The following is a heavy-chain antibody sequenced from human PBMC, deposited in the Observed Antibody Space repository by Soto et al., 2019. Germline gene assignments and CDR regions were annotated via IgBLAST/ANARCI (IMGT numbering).Heavy chain of an antibody. D-gene: IGHD3-10*01. CDR2: ISAYNGNT. CDR1: GYTFTSYG. Sequence: QVQLVQSGAEVKKPGASVKVSCKASGYTFTSYGISWVRQAPGQGLEWMGWISAYNGNTNYAQKLQGRVTMTTDTATSTAYRELRSLRSDDTAVYYCARALADYYGSGSYYNVLDYWGQGTLVTVSS. J-gene: IGHJ4*02. V-gene: IGHV1-18*01. CDR3: ARALADYYGSGSYYNVLDY.